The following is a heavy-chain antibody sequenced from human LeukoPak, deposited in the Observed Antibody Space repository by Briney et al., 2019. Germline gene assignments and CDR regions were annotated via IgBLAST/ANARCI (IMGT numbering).Heavy chain of an antibody. J-gene: IGHJ6*03. CDR2: IYYSGST. CDR3: ARVSGSYYALGYYYYMDV. D-gene: IGHD1-26*01. CDR1: GDSISSSSYY. Sequence: SETLSLTCTVSGDSISSSSYYWSWIRQPPGKGLEWIGYIYYSGSTNYNPSLKSRVTISVDTSKNQFSLKLSSVTAADTAVYYCARVSGSYYALGYYYYMDVCGKGTTVTISS. V-gene: IGHV4-61*01.